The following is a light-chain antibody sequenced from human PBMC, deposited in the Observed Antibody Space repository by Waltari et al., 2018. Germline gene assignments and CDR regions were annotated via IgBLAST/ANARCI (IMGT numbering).Light chain of an antibody. V-gene: IGLV1-47*01. CDR3: AAWDDNLGGV. Sequence: QSVLTQPPPASGTPGQRVTISCSGSSSNVGSNFVFWYQQLPGAAPKLLIFKNNQRPSGVPDRFSGSKSGTSASLDISGLRSEDEADYYCAAWDDNLGGVFGGGTKLTVL. CDR1: SSNVGSNF. CDR2: KNN. J-gene: IGLJ3*02.